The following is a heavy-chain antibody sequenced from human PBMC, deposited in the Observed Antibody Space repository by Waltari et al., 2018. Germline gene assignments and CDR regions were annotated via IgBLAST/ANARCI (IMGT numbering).Heavy chain of an antibody. V-gene: IGHV4-59*01. CDR3: ARSYDFWSGYPLHY. Sequence: QVQLQESGPGLVKPLETLSLICSVPGDSITNYYWSWVRQPPGKGLEWIGYIAYSGSTRYNPSLKSRATISVDTSKKQFSLRLGSVTAADTAIYYCARSYDFWSGYPLHYWGQGTLVTVSS. CDR1: GDSITNYY. D-gene: IGHD3-3*01. J-gene: IGHJ4*02. CDR2: IAYSGST.